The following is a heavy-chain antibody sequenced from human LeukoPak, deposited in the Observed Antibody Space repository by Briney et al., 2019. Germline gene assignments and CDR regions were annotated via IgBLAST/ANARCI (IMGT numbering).Heavy chain of an antibody. V-gene: IGHV1-2*02. CDR2: INPNSGGT. Sequence: ASVKVSCKASGYSFTNYYIHWVRQAPGQGLEWMGWINPNSGGTNYAQKFQGRVTMTRDTSISTAYMELSRLRSDDTAVYYCARSSGWYEFFDYWGQGTLVTVSS. D-gene: IGHD6-19*01. J-gene: IGHJ4*02. CDR3: ARSSGWYEFFDY. CDR1: GYSFTNYY.